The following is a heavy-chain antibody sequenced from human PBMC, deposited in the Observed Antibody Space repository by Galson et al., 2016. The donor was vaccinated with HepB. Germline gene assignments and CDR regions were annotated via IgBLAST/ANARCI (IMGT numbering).Heavy chain of an antibody. J-gene: IGHJ2*01. Sequence: SLRLSCAASGFTFSSHAMHWVRQAPGKGLECVSTISDNGGRTYYANSVKGGFTISRDNSKNTLYPQMGSLRADDMAVNYCARGRGGAKQRYFDYWGRGTLVTVSS. CDR1: GFTFSSHA. V-gene: IGHV3-64*01. CDR3: ARGRGGAKQRYFDY. CDR2: ISDNGGRT. D-gene: IGHD3-9*01.